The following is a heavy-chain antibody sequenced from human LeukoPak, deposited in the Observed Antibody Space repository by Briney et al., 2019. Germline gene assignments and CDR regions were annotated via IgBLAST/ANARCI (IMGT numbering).Heavy chain of an antibody. CDR3: ASSRYCSGGSCSLPGY. CDR1: GGSFYGYY. CDR2: INHSGST. D-gene: IGHD2-15*01. J-gene: IGHJ4*02. Sequence: SETLSLTCAVYGGSFYGYYWSWIRQPPGKGLEWIGGINHSGSTNYNPSLKSRVTISVDMSENQFSLKLTSVTAADTAVYFCASSRYCSGGSCSLPGYWGQGTLVTVSS. V-gene: IGHV4-34*01.